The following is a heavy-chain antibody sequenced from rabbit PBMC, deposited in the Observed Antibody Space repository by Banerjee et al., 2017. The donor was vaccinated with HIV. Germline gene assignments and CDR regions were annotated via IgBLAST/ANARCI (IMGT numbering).Heavy chain of an antibody. CDR2: IFGGSSDTT. CDR1: GFSFSSSYY. J-gene: IGHJ3*01. Sequence: QQLVESGGDLVKPGASLTLTCKASGFSFSSSYYMCWVRQAPGKGLEWIACIFGGSSDTTYYASWAKGRFTISKASSTTVTLQMTSLTAADTATYFCARDLAGVIGWNFGWWGQGTLVTVS. CDR3: ARDLAGVIGWNFGW. D-gene: IGHD4-1*01. V-gene: IGHV1S40*01.